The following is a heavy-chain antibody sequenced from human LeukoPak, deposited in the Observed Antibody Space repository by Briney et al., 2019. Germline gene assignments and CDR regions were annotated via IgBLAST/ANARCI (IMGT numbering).Heavy chain of an antibody. V-gene: IGHV1-18*01. CDR3: ARRMWELTGDYYGMDV. J-gene: IGHJ6*02. D-gene: IGHD1-26*01. Sequence: ASVKVSCKASGYTFTSYGISWVRQAPGQGLEWMGWISAYNGNTNYAQKLQGRVTMTTDTSTSTAYMELSSLRSEDTAVYYCARRMWELTGDYYGMDVWGQGTTVTVSS. CDR1: GYTFTSYG. CDR2: ISAYNGNT.